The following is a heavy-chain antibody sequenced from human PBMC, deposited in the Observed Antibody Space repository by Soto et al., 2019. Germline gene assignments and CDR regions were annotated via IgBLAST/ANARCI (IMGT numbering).Heavy chain of an antibody. D-gene: IGHD2-15*01. V-gene: IGHV3-7*05. Sequence: TGGSLRLSCAASGFTFSSYWMSWVRQAPGKGLEWVANIKQDGSEKYYVDSVKGRFTISRDNAKNSLYLQMNSLRAEDTAVYYCARDGHRYCSGGSCNDAFDIWGQGTMVTVSS. J-gene: IGHJ3*02. CDR3: ARDGHRYCSGGSCNDAFDI. CDR1: GFTFSSYW. CDR2: IKQDGSEK.